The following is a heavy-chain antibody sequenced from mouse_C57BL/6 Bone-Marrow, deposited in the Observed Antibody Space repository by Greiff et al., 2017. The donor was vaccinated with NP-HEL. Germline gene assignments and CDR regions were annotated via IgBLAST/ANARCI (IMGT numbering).Heavy chain of an antibody. V-gene: IGHV14-4*01. D-gene: IGHD1-1*01. Sequence: EVQRVESGAELVRPGASVKLSCTASGFNIKDDYMHWVKQRPEQGLEWIGWIDPENGDTEYASKFQGKATITADTSSNTAYLQLSSLTSEDTAVYYCTLYGPWFAYWGQGTLVTVSA. CDR1: GFNIKDDY. CDR2: IDPENGDT. J-gene: IGHJ3*01. CDR3: TLYGPWFAY.